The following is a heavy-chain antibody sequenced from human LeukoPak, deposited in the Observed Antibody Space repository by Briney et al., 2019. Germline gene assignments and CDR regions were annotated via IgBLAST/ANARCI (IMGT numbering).Heavy chain of an antibody. CDR3: GYERFDF. D-gene: IGHD2-2*01. CDR1: GFTFSSYG. J-gene: IGHJ4*02. Sequence: GGSLRLSCAASGFTFSSYGMHWVRQAPGKGLEWVAFIRYDGSNKYYADSVKGRFTISRDSSKNTLYLQMNSLRAEDTAVYYCGYERFDFWGQGTLVTVSS. CDR2: IRYDGSNK. V-gene: IGHV3-30*02.